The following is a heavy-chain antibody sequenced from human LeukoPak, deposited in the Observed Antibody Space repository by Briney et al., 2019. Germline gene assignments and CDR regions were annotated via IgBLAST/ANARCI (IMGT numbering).Heavy chain of an antibody. Sequence: SETLSLTCTVSGYSISSGYYWGWIRRPPGKGLEWIGEINHSGSTYYNPSLKSRVTISLDTSKNRFSLTVSSVTAAQTSVYYCARRRRIYGDYFVRAFDIWGQGKMVTVSS. D-gene: IGHD4-17*01. CDR1: GYSISSGYY. CDR3: ARRRRIYGDYFVRAFDI. CDR2: INHSGST. J-gene: IGHJ3*02. V-gene: IGHV4-38-2*02.